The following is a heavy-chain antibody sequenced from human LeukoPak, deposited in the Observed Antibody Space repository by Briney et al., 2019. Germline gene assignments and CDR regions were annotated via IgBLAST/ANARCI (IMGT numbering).Heavy chain of an antibody. CDR3: ARDRGGAYDFWSGYYTGYFDY. CDR2: ISSSSSTI. V-gene: IGHV3-48*01. D-gene: IGHD3-3*01. J-gene: IGHJ4*02. CDR1: GFTFGDYA. Sequence: GGSLRLSCTASGFTFGDYAMSWFRQAPGKGLEWVSYISSSSSTIYYADSVKGRFTISRDNAKNSLYLQMNSLRAEDTAVYYCARDRGGAYDFWSGYYTGYFDYWGQGTLVTVSS.